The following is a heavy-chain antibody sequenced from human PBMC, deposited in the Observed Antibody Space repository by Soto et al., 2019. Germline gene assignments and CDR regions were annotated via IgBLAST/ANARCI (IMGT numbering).Heavy chain of an antibody. CDR2: ISAHNGNT. D-gene: IGHD4-17*01. Sequence: ASVKVSCKASGYTFTSYGISWVRQAPGQGLEWMGWISAHNGNTNYAQKLQGRVTMTTDTSTSTAYMELRSLRSDDTAVYYCARDVDYGDYDAFDIWGQGTMVTVSS. J-gene: IGHJ3*02. CDR3: ARDVDYGDYDAFDI. V-gene: IGHV1-18*01. CDR1: GYTFTSYG.